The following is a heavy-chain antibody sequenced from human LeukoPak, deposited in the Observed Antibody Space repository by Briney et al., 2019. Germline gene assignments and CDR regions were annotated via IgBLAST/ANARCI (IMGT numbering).Heavy chain of an antibody. CDR2: IYPGDSNS. J-gene: IGHJ4*02. Sequence: GESLKISCRGSGYGFTSYWIVWVRQLPGKGLELMVVIYPGDSNSRYSPSFQGQVTISADNSISTAYLQWSSLKASDTAMYYCARRAHSGAMITLDYWGQGTLVTVSS. CDR3: ARRAHSGAMITLDY. V-gene: IGHV5-51*01. D-gene: IGHD5-12*01. CDR1: GYGFTSYW.